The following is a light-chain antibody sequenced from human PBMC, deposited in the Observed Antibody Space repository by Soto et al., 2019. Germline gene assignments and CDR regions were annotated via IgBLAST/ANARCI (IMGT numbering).Light chain of an antibody. V-gene: IGLV2-14*01. CDR1: SSDVDGYNY. CDR2: EVS. J-gene: IGLJ3*02. Sequence: QSALTQPASVSGSPGQSITISCTGTSSDVDGYNYVSWYQQHPGKAPKLMIYEVSNRPSGVSNRFSGSKSDNTASLTISGLQAEDEADYYCSSYTSSSTWVFGGGTKLTVL. CDR3: SSYTSSSTWV.